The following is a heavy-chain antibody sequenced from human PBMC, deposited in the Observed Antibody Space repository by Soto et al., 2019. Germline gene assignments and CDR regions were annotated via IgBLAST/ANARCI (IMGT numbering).Heavy chain of an antibody. Sequence: GGSLRLSCAASGFTFSSYSMNWVRQAPGKGLEWVSSISSSSSYIYYADSVKGRFTISRDNAKNSLYLQMNSLRAEDTAVYYCARDLGSGRNYYYGMDVWGQGTTVTVSS. D-gene: IGHD3-10*01. V-gene: IGHV3-21*01. CDR1: GFTFSSYS. CDR3: ARDLGSGRNYYYGMDV. CDR2: ISSSSSYI. J-gene: IGHJ6*02.